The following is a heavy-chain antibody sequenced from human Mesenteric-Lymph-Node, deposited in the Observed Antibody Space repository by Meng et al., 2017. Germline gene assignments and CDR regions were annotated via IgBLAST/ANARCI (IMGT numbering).Heavy chain of an antibody. CDR2: IYYSGTT. V-gene: IGHV4-59*01. J-gene: IGHJ4*02. CDR1: GASISTYY. CDR3: ARGYSGTYGKFDY. D-gene: IGHD1-26*01. Sequence: SETLSLTCTVSGASISTYYWSWIRQSPQKGLEWIGYIYYSGTTNYNPSLKSRVTISVDRSKNQFSLNLSSVTAADTAVYYCARGYSGTYGKFDYWGQGTLVTVSS.